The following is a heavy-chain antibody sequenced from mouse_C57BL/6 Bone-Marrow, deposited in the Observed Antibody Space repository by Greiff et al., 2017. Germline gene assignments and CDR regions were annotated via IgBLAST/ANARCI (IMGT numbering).Heavy chain of an antibody. CDR2: IYPRSGNT. Sequence: VKLMESGAELARPGASVKLSCKASGYTFTSYGISWVKQRTGQGLEWIGEIYPRSGNTYYNEKFKGKATLTADKSSSTAYMELRSLTSEDSAVYFCARRGRKRSHWYCDVWGTGTTVTVSS. V-gene: IGHV1-81*01. D-gene: IGHD3-3*01. CDR3: ARRGRKRSHWYCDV. J-gene: IGHJ1*03. CDR1: GYTFTSYG.